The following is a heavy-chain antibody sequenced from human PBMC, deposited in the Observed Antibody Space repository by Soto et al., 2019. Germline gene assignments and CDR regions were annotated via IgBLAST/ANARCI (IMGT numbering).Heavy chain of an antibody. V-gene: IGHV1-69*08. CDR1: GGTFSSYT. CDR3: ARDYHYGDYGGY. CDR2: IIPILGIA. J-gene: IGHJ4*02. Sequence: QVQLVQSGAEVKKPGSSVKVSCKASGGTFSSYTISWVRQAPGQGLEWMGRIIPILGIANYAQKFQGRVTITADKSTSTDYMELSSLRSEDTAVYSCARDYHYGDYGGYWGQGTLVTVSS. D-gene: IGHD4-17*01.